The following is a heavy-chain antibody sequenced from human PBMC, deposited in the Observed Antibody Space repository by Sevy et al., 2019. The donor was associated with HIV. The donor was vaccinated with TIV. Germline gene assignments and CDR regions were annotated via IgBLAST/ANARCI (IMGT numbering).Heavy chain of an antibody. V-gene: IGHV3-48*02. CDR3: ARNCYGDYIIDS. D-gene: IGHD4-17*01. CDR1: GFTFTSYS. J-gene: IGHJ4*02. Sequence: GGSLRLSCAASGFTFTSYSMNWVGQAQGKGWGWISYFSSDSTTIFYVESVKGRFTISRDNANNALYLQMISLRDEDTAVYYCARNCYGDYIIDSWGQGTPVTVSS. CDR2: FSSDSTTI.